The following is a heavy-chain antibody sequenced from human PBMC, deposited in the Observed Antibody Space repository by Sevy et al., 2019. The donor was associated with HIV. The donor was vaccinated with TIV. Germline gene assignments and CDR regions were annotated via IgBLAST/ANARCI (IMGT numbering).Heavy chain of an antibody. Sequence: GGSLRLSCAASGFTFSDYYMSWIRQAPGKGLEWVSYISSSGSTIYYADSVKGRFTISRDNAKNSLYLQMNSLRAEDTAVYYCARVPYDFWSGWYFDYWGQGTLVTVSS. CDR1: GFTFSDYY. CDR2: ISSSGSTI. CDR3: ARVPYDFWSGWYFDY. V-gene: IGHV3-11*01. D-gene: IGHD3-3*01. J-gene: IGHJ4*02.